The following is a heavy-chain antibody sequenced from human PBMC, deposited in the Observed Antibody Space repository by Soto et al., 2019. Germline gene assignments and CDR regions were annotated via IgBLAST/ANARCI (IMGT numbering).Heavy chain of an antibody. D-gene: IGHD3-3*01. J-gene: IGHJ4*02. Sequence: ASVKVSCKASGYTFTSYGISWVRQAPGQGLEWMGWISAYNGNTNYAQKLQGRVTVTTDTSTSTAYMELRSLRSDDTAVYYCARDLQYYDFWSGYSTAFDYWGQGTLVTVSS. CDR1: GYTFTSYG. CDR3: ARDLQYYDFWSGYSTAFDY. CDR2: ISAYNGNT. V-gene: IGHV1-18*04.